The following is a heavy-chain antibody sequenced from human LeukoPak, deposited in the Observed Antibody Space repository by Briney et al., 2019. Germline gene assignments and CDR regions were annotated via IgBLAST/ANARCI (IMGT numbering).Heavy chain of an antibody. D-gene: IGHD5-12*01. CDR1: GGSLSSYY. CDR3: ARGVVATIRGVYYFDY. CDR2: IYYSGST. V-gene: IGHV4-59*08. Sequence: SETLSLTCTVSGGSLSSYYWSWIRQPPGKGLEWIGYIYYSGSTNYNPSLKSRVTVSVDTSKNQFSLKLSSVTAADTAVYYCARGVVATIRGVYYFDYWGQGTLVTVSS. J-gene: IGHJ4*02.